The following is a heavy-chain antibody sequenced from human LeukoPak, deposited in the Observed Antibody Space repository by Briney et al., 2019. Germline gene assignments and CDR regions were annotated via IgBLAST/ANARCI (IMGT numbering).Heavy chain of an antibody. V-gene: IGHV4-59*12. CDR3: ARGRIAAAASRGYFDY. CDR2: IYYSGST. J-gene: IGHJ4*02. Sequence: SETLSLTCTVSGGSISSYYWSWIRQPPGKGLEWIGYIYYSGSTNYNPSLKSRVTISVDTSKTQFSLNLSSVTAADTAVYYCARGRIAAAASRGYFDYWGQGTLVTVSS. CDR1: GGSISSYY. D-gene: IGHD6-13*01.